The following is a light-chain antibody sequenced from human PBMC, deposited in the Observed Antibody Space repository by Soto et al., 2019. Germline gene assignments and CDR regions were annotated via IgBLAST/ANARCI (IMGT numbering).Light chain of an antibody. V-gene: IGKV3-15*01. Sequence: EIVMTQSPATLSVSPGERATLSCRASQSVSNNLAWYQQKPGQSHRLLIYGASTRATGIPARFSGSGSGTEFTLTISSLQSEDFAIYYCQQYDSWPLTFGPGTKLDIK. J-gene: IGKJ3*01. CDR3: QQYDSWPLT. CDR1: QSVSNN. CDR2: GAS.